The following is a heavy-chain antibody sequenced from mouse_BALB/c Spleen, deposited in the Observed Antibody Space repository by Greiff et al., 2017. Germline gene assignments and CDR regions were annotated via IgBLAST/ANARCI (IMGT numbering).Heavy chain of an antibody. CDR3: AREQTGAMDY. V-gene: IGHV7-3*02. CDR2: IRNKANGYTT. J-gene: IGHJ4*01. CDR1: GFTFTDYY. Sequence: EVKLMESGGGLVQPGGSLRLSCATSGFTFTDYYMSWVRQPPGKALEWLGFIRNKANGYTTEYSASVKGRFTISRDNSQSILYLQMNTLRAEDSATYYCAREQTGAMDYWGQGTSVTVSS. D-gene: IGHD4-1*01.